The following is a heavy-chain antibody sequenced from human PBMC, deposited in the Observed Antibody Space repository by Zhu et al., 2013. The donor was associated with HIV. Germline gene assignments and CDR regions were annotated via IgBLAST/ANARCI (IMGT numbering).Heavy chain of an antibody. J-gene: IGHJ3*02. CDR3: ATRITMIVGHTFDI. CDR2: IIPILGIA. D-gene: IGHD3-22*01. V-gene: IGHV1-69*02. Sequence: QVQLVQSGAEVKKPGSSVKVSCKASGGTFSSYTISWVRQAPGQGLEWMGRIIPILGIANYAQKFQGRVTITADKSTSTAYMELSSLRSEDTAVYYCATRITMIVGHTFDIWGQGTMVTVSS. CDR1: GGTFSSYT.